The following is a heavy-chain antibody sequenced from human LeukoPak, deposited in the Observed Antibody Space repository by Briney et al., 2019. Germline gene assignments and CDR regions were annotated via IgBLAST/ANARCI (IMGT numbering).Heavy chain of an antibody. V-gene: IGHV3-23*01. D-gene: IGHD2-15*01. CDR1: GITFSSYA. CDR2: ISGSGGTT. CDR3: AKKAGSRTDPYPLDY. J-gene: IGHJ4*02. Sequence: PGGSLRLSCAASGITFSSYAMSWVRQAPGKGLEWVSVISGSGGTTYYADSVKGRFAISRDNSKNTLYLQMSSLRAEDTAVYYCAKKAGSRTDPYPLDYWGQGTLVTVSS.